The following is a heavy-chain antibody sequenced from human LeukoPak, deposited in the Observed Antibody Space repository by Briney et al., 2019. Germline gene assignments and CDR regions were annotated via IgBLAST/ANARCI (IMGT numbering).Heavy chain of an antibody. Sequence: SETLSLTCTVSGGSISSGGYYWSWIRQHPGRGLEWIGYISYSGSTYCNPSLKSRVTISVDTSKNQFSLKLSSVTAADTAVYYCARVLRYYDRSGYYYFFDYWGQGILVTVSS. V-gene: IGHV4-31*03. CDR2: ISYSGST. J-gene: IGHJ4*02. D-gene: IGHD3-22*01. CDR1: GGSISSGGYY. CDR3: ARVLRYYDRSGYYYFFDY.